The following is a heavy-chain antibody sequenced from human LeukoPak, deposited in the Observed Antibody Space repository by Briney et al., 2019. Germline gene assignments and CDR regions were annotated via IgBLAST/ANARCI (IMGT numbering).Heavy chain of an antibody. J-gene: IGHJ3*01. CDR2: IIPIFGTA. CDR1: GGTFSSYA. Sequence: SVKVSCKASGGTFSSYAISWVRQAPGQGLEWMGGIIPIFGTANYAQKFQGRVTITADKSTSTAYMELSSLGSEDTAVYYCARAMRSYYDSSGYRSWGQGTMVTVSS. V-gene: IGHV1-69*06. CDR3: ARAMRSYYDSSGYRS. D-gene: IGHD3-22*01.